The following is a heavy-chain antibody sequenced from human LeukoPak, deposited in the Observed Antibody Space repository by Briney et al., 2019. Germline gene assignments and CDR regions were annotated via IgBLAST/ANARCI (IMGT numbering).Heavy chain of an antibody. J-gene: IGHJ4*02. CDR3: ARDAQNIGYSYGQFDY. CDR1: GLTFSSHW. V-gene: IGHV3-74*01. D-gene: IGHD5-18*01. CDR2: ITNDGSST. Sequence: GGSLRLSCAASGLTFSSHWMHWVRQAPGKGLVWVSRITNDGSSTTYADSVKGRFTISRDNAKNMLYLQVNSLRAEDTAVYYCARDAQNIGYSYGQFDYWGQGTLVTVSS.